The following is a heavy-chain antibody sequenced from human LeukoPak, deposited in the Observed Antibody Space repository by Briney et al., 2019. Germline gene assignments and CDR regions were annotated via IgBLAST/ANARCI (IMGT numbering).Heavy chain of an antibody. CDR2: IYYSGST. CDR1: GGFISSSSYY. Sequence: SETLSLTCTVSGGFISSSSYYWGWIRQPPGKGLEWIGSIYYSGSTYYNPSLKSRVTISVDTSKNQFSLKLSSVTAADTAVYYCARRGSYSDDAFDIWGQGTMVTVSS. V-gene: IGHV4-39*01. CDR3: ARRGSYSDDAFDI. D-gene: IGHD1-26*01. J-gene: IGHJ3*02.